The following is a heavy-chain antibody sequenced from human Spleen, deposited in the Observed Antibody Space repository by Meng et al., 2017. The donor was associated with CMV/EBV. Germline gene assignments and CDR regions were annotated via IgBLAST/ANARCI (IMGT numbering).Heavy chain of an antibody. D-gene: IGHD3-22*01. J-gene: IGHJ4*02. V-gene: IGHV3-21*01. Sequence: GESLKISCAASGFTFSSYSMNWVRQAPGKGLEWVSSISSSSSYIYYADSVKGRFTISRDNAKNSLYLQMNSLRAEDTAVYYCARDGLYYYDSSGYYFPDYWGQGTLVTVSS. CDR1: GFTFSSYS. CDR3: ARDGLYYYDSSGYYFPDY. CDR2: ISSSSSYI.